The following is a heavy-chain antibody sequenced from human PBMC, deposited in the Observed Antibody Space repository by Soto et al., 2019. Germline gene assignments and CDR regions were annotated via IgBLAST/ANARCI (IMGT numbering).Heavy chain of an antibody. CDR2: IKQDGSEK. CDR1: GFTISNFW. CDR3: ARAVTGTPDY. V-gene: IGHV3-7*01. Sequence: EVQLVESRGGLVQPGGSLRLSCATSGFTISNFWMTWVRQAPGKGLEWVANIKQDGSEKYYVDSVKGRFTISRDNAKNSLYLQMNSLRAEDTAVYYCARAVTGTPDYWGQGTLVTVSS. D-gene: IGHD1-7*01. J-gene: IGHJ4*02.